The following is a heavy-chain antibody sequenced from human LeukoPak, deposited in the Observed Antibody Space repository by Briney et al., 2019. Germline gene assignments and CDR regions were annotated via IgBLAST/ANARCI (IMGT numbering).Heavy chain of an antibody. V-gene: IGHV6-1*01. CDR1: GDGVSSNSAA. D-gene: IGHD6-19*01. Sequence: SRTLSLTCAISGDGVSSNSAAWNWIRQSPSRGLEWLGRTYYRSKWYNDYAVSVKSRITINPDTSKNQFSLQLNSVTPEDTAVYYCASMSDSSGTFDYWGQGTLVTVSS. J-gene: IGHJ4*02. CDR2: TYYRSKWYN. CDR3: ASMSDSSGTFDY.